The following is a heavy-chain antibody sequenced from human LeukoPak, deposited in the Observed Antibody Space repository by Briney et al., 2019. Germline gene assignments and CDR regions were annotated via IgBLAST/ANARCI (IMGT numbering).Heavy chain of an antibody. V-gene: IGHV3-11*06. Sequence: GGSLRLSCAASGFTFSDFYMSWIRQPPGKGLEWVSYISSSGYTNYADSVKGRFTISRDNAKNSLYLQMNSLRAEDTAVYYCAREQTSGGSDYWGRGTLVTVSS. CDR2: ISSSGYT. D-gene: IGHD5-12*01. CDR3: AREQTSGGSDY. CDR1: GFTFSDFY. J-gene: IGHJ4*02.